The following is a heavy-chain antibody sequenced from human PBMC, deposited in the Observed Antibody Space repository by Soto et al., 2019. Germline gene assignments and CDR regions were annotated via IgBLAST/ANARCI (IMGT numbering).Heavy chain of an antibody. D-gene: IGHD2-15*01. CDR2: IYPGDSDT. Sequence: GESLKISXKGSGYSFTSYWIGWVRQMPGKGLEWMGIIYPGDSDTRYSPSFQGQVTISADKSISTAYLQWSSLKASDTAMYYCARAKDIVVVVAATGWFDPWGQGTLVTVSS. CDR1: GYSFTSYW. V-gene: IGHV5-51*01. J-gene: IGHJ5*02. CDR3: ARAKDIVVVVAATGWFDP.